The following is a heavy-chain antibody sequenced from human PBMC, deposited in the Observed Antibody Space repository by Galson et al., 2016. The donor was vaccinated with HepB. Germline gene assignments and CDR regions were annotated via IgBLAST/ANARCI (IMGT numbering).Heavy chain of an antibody. Sequence: SLRLSCAASGFTFSTYGMHWVRQAPGKGLEWVAVISYDGDTKYHADSVKGRFTISRDNSKNTLYLQMHRLRFEETAVYYCASDPRQWQRGYNYGFEYWGQGTLGSVSS. CDR1: GFTFSTYG. J-gene: IGHJ4*02. CDR2: ISYDGDTK. D-gene: IGHD5-18*01. V-gene: IGHV3-30*03. CDR3: ASDPRQWQRGYNYGFEY.